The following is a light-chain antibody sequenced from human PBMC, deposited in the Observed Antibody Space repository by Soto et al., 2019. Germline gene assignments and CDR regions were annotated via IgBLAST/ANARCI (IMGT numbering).Light chain of an antibody. J-gene: IGKJ2*01. Sequence: DIVMTQSPDSLAVSLGERATINCKSSQSLLYTSNNQNYLAWYQQKPGQPPKLLIYWASIRDSGVPDRFSGSGSGTEFTLTISSLQAEDVAVYYCQQFYGSPPEFTFGQGPKMEIK. CDR1: QSLLYTSNNQNY. CDR3: QQFYGSPPEFT. V-gene: IGKV4-1*01. CDR2: WAS.